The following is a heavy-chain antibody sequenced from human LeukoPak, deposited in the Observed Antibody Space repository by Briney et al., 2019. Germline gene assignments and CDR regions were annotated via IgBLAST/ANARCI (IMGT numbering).Heavy chain of an antibody. J-gene: IGHJ4*02. CDR3: AKDWGYDSSGRLNY. D-gene: IGHD3-22*01. CDR2: IRYDGSNK. Sequence: GRSLRLSCAASGFTFSSYGMHWVRQAPGKGLEWVAVIRYDGSNKYYADSVEGRFTISRDNSKNTLYLQMNSLRAEDTAVYYCAKDWGYDSSGRLNYWGQGTLVTVSS. V-gene: IGHV3-33*06. CDR1: GFTFSSYG.